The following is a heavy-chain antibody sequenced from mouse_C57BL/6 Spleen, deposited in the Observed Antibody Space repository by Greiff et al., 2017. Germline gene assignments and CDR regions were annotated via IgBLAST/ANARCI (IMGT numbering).Heavy chain of an antibody. J-gene: IGHJ2*01. V-gene: IGHV5-6*01. CDR2: ISSGGSYT. D-gene: IGHD4-1*01. CDR1: GFTFSSYG. Sequence: EVQLVESGGDLVKPGGSLKLSCAASGFTFSSYGMSWVRQTPDKRLEWVATISSGGSYTYYPDSVKGRFTISRDNAKNTLYLQMSSLKSEDTAMYYCARQLTGTGGYYFDYWGQGTTLTVSS. CDR3: ARQLTGTGGYYFDY.